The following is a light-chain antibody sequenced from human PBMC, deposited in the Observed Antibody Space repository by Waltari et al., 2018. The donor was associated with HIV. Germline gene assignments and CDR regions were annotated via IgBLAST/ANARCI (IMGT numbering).Light chain of an antibody. CDR2: EFT. CDR3: SSFTSSSSPVQ. CDR1: ISDVGGYDL. V-gene: IGLV2-14*01. Sequence: YATTQPASVSGSPGQTITISCTGTISDVGGYDLVSWDQHHPGKAPKPVIYEFTNRPSGVSNRFSGSKSGYTASLTISVLQAEDEADYYCSSFTSSSSPVQFGGGTKLTVL. J-gene: IGLJ2*01.